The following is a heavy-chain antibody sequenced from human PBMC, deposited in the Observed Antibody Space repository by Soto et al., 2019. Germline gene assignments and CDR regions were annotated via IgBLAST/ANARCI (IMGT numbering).Heavy chain of an antibody. Sequence: GSLRLSCAASGFTFTRYSMNWVRQAPGQGLEWVSSISSTTNYIYYGASMKGRFTISRDNAKNSLYLEMNSLRAEDTAVYYCARESEDLPTNFDYWGQGTLVTVSS. CDR2: ISSTTNYI. CDR3: ARESEDLPTNFDY. V-gene: IGHV3-21*06. J-gene: IGHJ4*02. CDR1: GFTFTRYS.